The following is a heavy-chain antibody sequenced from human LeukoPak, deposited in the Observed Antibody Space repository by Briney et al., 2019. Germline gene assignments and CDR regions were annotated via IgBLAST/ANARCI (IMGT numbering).Heavy chain of an antibody. D-gene: IGHD6-13*01. Sequence: GGSLRLSCAASGFTFSTYAMSWVRQAPGKGLQWVSGISDGGGSTYYADSVKGRFTISRDNSKNTLYLQMNSLRAEDTAVYYCARDRYSSSWFDIWGQGTKVTVSS. CDR1: GFTFSTYA. J-gene: IGHJ3*02. CDR3: ARDRYSSSWFDI. V-gene: IGHV3-23*01. CDR2: ISDGGGST.